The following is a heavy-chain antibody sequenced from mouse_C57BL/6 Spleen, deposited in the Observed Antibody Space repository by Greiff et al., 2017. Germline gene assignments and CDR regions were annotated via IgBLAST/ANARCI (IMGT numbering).Heavy chain of an antibody. CDR1: GYTFTNYW. CDR3: ARGEASTMVKRWCFDV. CDR2: IYPGGGYT. D-gene: IGHD2-1*01. J-gene: IGHJ1*03. Sequence: QVQLQQSGAELVRPGTSVKMSCKASGYTFTNYWIGWAKQRPGHGLEWIGDIYPGGGYTNYNEKFKGKATLTADKSSSTAYMQFSSLTSEDSAIYYCARGEASTMVKRWCFDVWGTGTTVTVSS. V-gene: IGHV1-63*01.